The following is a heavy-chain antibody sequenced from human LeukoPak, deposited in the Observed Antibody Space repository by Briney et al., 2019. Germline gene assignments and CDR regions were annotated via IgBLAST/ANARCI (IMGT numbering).Heavy chain of an antibody. J-gene: IGHJ4*02. Sequence: PGGSLRLSCAASGFTFSSYGMHWVRQAPGKGLEWVAVISYDGSNKYYADSVKGRFTISRDNSKNTLYLQMNSLRAEDTAVYYCAKASDWNENYWGQGTLVTVSS. V-gene: IGHV3-30*18. CDR1: GFTFSSYG. CDR2: ISYDGSNK. D-gene: IGHD1-1*01. CDR3: AKASDWNENY.